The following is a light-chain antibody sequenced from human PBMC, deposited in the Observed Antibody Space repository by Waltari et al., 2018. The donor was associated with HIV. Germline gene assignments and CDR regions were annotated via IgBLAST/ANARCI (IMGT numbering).Light chain of an antibody. CDR2: EVS. Sequence: QSALTQPPSASGSSGQSVTISCTGTSSDVGGYNYVSWYHQHPGKAPKLIIYEVSQRPSGVPDRFSGSKSGNTASLTVSGLQAEDESDYYCSSYAGSNNVVFGGGTKLTVL. J-gene: IGLJ2*01. CDR1: SSDVGGYNY. V-gene: IGLV2-8*01. CDR3: SSYAGSNNVV.